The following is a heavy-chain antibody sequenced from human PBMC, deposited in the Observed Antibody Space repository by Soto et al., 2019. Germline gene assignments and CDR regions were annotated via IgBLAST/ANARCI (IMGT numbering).Heavy chain of an antibody. CDR3: ARRDSSSTADVFQR. Sequence: GESLKISCKCSGYSFSNYWIAWVRQKPGKGLEWMGIIYPGDSDTRYSPSFQGQVTISADTSISTAYLHWSSLKASDTAMYYCARRDSSSTADVFQRWGQGTLVTVSS. D-gene: IGHD6-6*01. V-gene: IGHV5-51*01. CDR1: GYSFSNYW. CDR2: IYPGDSDT. J-gene: IGHJ1*01.